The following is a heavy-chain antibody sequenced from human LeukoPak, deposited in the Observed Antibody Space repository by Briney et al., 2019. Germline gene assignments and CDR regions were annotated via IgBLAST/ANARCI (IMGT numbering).Heavy chain of an antibody. V-gene: IGHV1-2*02. CDR2: INPNSGAS. Sequence: GASVKVSCRASGYSFICHYLHWVRQAPGQGLEWMGWINPNSGASNYVQNFQGRVTMTRDTSISTAYMDLSSLRSDDTAVYYCARGLLVAATTGAFDMWGQGTMVTVSS. D-gene: IGHD1-26*01. CDR1: GYSFICHY. J-gene: IGHJ3*02. CDR3: ARGLLVAATTGAFDM.